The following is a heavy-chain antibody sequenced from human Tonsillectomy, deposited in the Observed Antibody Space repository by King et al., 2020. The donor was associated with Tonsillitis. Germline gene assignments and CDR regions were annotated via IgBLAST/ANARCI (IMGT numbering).Heavy chain of an antibody. Sequence: VQLVESGGGLVQPGWSLRLSCAASGFIFSSYWMAWVRQAPGKGLEWVAKINQDGSGKYYVDYVKGRFTISRDNAKNSLYLQMNSLRDEDTAVYYCGGGIGAAFWGQGTLVTVSS. D-gene: IGHD6-13*01. J-gene: IGHJ4*02. V-gene: IGHV3-7*01. CDR1: GFIFSSYW. CDR3: GGGIGAAF. CDR2: INQDGSGK.